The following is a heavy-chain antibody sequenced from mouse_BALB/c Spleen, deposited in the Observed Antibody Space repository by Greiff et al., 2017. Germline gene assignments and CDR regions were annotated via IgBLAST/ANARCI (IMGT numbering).Heavy chain of an antibody. J-gene: IGHJ3*01. CDR1: GFNIKDYY. Sequence: EVQLQQSGAELVRPGALVKLSCKASGFNIKDYYMHWVKQRPEQGLEWIGWIDPENGNTIYDPKFQGKASITADTSSNTAYLQLSSLTSEDTAVYYCALYYYGSSYGGFAYWGQGTLVTVSA. CDR3: ALYYYGSSYGGFAY. CDR2: IDPENGNT. D-gene: IGHD1-1*01. V-gene: IGHV14-1*02.